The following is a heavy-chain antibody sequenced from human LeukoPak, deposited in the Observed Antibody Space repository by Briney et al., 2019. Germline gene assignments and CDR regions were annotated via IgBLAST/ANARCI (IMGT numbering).Heavy chain of an antibody. CDR3: ARERLGFDP. V-gene: IGHV4-61*02. Sequence: PSQTLSLTCTVSGGSIISGSYYWSWIRQPAGKGLEWIGRIYTSGSTNYNPSLKSRVTISVDTSKNQFSLKLSSVTAADTAVYYCARERLGFDPWGQGTLVTVSS. CDR1: GGSIISGSYY. D-gene: IGHD3-9*01. J-gene: IGHJ5*02. CDR2: IYTSGST.